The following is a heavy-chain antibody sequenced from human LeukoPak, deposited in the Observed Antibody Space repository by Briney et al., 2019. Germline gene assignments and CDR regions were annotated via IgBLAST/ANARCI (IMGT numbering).Heavy chain of an antibody. Sequence: PSETLSLTCSVSGDSISTSSSYWGWIRQPAGKGLEWIGRIYTSGSTNYNPSLKSRVTMSVDTSKNQFSLKLSSVTAADTAVYYCARELREWFDPWGQGTLVTVSS. D-gene: IGHD3-16*01. J-gene: IGHJ5*02. CDR1: GDSISTSSSY. V-gene: IGHV4-61*02. CDR2: IYTSGST. CDR3: ARELREWFDP.